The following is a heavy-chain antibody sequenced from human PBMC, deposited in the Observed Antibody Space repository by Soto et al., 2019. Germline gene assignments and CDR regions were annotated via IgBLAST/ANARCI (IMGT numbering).Heavy chain of an antibody. D-gene: IGHD5-12*01. CDR2: IYPGDSDT. CDR3: ARQATVESYYYYYGMDV. Sequence: PGESLKISCKGSGYSFTSYWIGWVRQMPGKGLEWMGIIYPGDSDTRYSPSFQGQVTISADKSISTAYLQWSSLKASDTAMYYCARQATVESYYYYYGMDVWGQGTTVTASS. CDR1: GYSFTSYW. J-gene: IGHJ6*02. V-gene: IGHV5-51*01.